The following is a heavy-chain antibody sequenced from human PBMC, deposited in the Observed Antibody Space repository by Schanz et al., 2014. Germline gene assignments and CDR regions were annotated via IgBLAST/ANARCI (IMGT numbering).Heavy chain of an antibody. CDR1: GYTFTTYA. CDR3: TRDAVYLHDTLTEEEY. J-gene: IGHJ4*02. D-gene: IGHD3-9*01. Sequence: MRVSCKASGYTFTTYAMSWVRQAPGQGLEWVGWISVYTGNTKYGQKVQGRVTMTADTSTRTAYMELSSLRAEDTTVYYFTRDAVYLHDTLTEEEYWATGALI. V-gene: IGHV1-18*01. CDR2: ISVYTGNT.